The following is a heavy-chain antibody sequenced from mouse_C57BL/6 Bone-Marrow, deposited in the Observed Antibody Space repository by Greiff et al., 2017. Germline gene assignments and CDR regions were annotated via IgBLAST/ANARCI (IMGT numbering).Heavy chain of an antibody. V-gene: IGHV1-19*01. D-gene: IGHD1-1*01. J-gene: IGHJ2*01. CDR1: GYTFTDYY. Sequence: VQLQQSGPVLVKPGASVKMSCKASGYTFTDYYMNWVKQSHGKSLEWIGVINPYNGGTSYNQKFKGKATLTVDKSSSTAYMELNRLTSEDSAVYYCARRPTVVAKIDYWGQGTTLTVSS. CDR2: INPYNGGT. CDR3: ARRPTVVAKIDY.